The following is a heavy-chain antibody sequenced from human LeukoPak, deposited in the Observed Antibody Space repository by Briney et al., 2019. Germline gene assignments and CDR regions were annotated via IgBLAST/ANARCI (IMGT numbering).Heavy chain of an antibody. D-gene: IGHD3-22*01. CDR2: VSWNNGSI. J-gene: IGHJ4*02. CDR1: GFTFDDYA. Sequence: GRSLRLSCAASGFTFDDYAMHWARQGPGKGLEWVSGVSWNNGSIGYADSVKGRFTISRDNAKNSVYLQMNSLRAEDTALYYCAKDSSYYYDSSGYYVYWGQGTLVTVSS. CDR3: AKDSSYYYDSSGYYVY. V-gene: IGHV3-9*01.